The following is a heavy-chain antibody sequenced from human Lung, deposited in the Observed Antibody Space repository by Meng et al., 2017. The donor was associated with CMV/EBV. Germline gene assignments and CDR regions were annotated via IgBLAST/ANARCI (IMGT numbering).Heavy chain of an antibody. CDR1: GFTFSSYW. V-gene: IGHV3-7*01. J-gene: IGHJ4*02. CDR2: IKQDGSEK. D-gene: IGHD3-22*01. CDR3: ARGYYYDSKVEHY. Sequence: ESLKISXAASGFTFSSYWMSWVRQAPGKGLEWVANIKQDGSEKYYVDSVKGRFTISRDNAKNSLYLQMNSLRAEDTAVYYCARGYYYDSKVEHYWGQGTRVTVSS.